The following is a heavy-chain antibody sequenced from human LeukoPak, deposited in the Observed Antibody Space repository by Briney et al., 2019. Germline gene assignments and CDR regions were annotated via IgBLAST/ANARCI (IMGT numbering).Heavy chain of an antibody. V-gene: IGHV1-46*01. CDR2: INPSGGST. CDR1: GYTFTSYY. D-gene: IGHD5-24*01. Sequence: ASVKVSCKASGYTFTSYYMHWVRQAPGQGLEWMGIINPSGGSTSYAQKFQGRVTMTRDTSTSTVYMELSSLRSEDTAVYYCARDQGEMATSTGLDYWGQGTLVTVSS. CDR3: ARDQGEMATSTGLDY. J-gene: IGHJ4*02.